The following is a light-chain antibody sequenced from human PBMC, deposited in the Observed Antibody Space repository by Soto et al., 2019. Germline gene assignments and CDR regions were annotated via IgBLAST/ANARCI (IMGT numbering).Light chain of an antibody. CDR3: SSYAGSSNV. CDR1: SSDVGGYNY. CDR2: EVN. J-gene: IGLJ1*01. V-gene: IGLV2-8*01. Sequence: SALTQPPSASGSPGQSVAISCTGTSSDVGGYNYVSWYQQHPGKAPKLMIYEVNKQPSAVPDRFSGSKSGNTASLTVSGLQAEDEADYYCSSYAGSSNVFGTGTKVTVL.